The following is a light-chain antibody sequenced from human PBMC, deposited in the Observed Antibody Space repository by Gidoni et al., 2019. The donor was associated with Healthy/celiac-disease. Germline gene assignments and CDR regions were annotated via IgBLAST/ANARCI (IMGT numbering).Light chain of an antibody. CDR2: QDS. J-gene: IGLJ1*01. CDR1: KLGDKY. Sequence: SYELTQQPSVSVSPGQTASIPCSGDKLGDKYAFWYQQKPGQSPVLVIYQDSKRPSGIPERFSGSNSGNTATLTISGTQAMDEADYYCQAWDSSTEVFGTGTKVTVL. V-gene: IGLV3-1*01. CDR3: QAWDSSTEV.